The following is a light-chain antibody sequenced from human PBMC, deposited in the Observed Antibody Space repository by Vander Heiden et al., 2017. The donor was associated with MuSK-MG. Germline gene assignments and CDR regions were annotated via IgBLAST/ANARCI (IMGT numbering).Light chain of an antibody. V-gene: IGKV3-11*01. Sequence: DIVLTQSPATLSLSPGERATLSCRATQSLDNYLAWYQQNPGQAPRLLIYEASNRAAGIPDRFSGSGSGTDFTLTISTLEPEDFAVYYCQQRKNWPITFGQGTRLEMK. J-gene: IGKJ5*01. CDR1: QSLDNY. CDR3: QQRKNWPIT. CDR2: EAS.